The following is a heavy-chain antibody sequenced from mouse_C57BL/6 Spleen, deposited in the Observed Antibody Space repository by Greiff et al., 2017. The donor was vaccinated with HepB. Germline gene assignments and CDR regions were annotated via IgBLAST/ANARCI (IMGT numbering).Heavy chain of an antibody. CDR3: ARAVVADYYALDY. J-gene: IGHJ4*01. V-gene: IGHV1-69*01. D-gene: IGHD1-1*01. CDR2: IDPSDSYT. Sequence: VQLQQPGAELVMPGASVKLSCKASGYTFTSYWMHWVKQRPGQGLEWIGEIDPSDSYTNYNQKFKGKSTLTVDKSSSTAYMQLSSLTSEDSAVYYCARAVVADYYALDYWGQGTSVTVSS. CDR1: GYTFTSYW.